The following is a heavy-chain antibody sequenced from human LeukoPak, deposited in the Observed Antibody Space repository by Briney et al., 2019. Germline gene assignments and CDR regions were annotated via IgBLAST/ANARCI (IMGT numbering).Heavy chain of an antibody. CDR1: GFTFSSYA. D-gene: IGHD3-22*01. CDR2: ISSSGSTI. J-gene: IGHJ3*02. Sequence: GGSLRLSCAASGFTFSSYAMSWVRQAPGKGLEWVSYISSSGSTIYYADSVKGRFTISRDNAKNSLYLQMNSLRAEDTAVYYCAREVVVDAFDIWGQGTMVTVSS. V-gene: IGHV3-48*03. CDR3: AREVVVDAFDI.